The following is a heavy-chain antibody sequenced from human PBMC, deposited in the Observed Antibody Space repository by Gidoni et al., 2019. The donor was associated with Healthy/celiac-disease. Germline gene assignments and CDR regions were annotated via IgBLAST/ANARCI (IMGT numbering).Heavy chain of an antibody. Sequence: EVQLVESGGGLVQPGGSLRLSCAASGFTFSSYWMSWVRQAPGKGLEWVANIKQDGSEKYYVDSVKGRFTISRDNAKNSLYLQMNSLRAEDTAVYYCARDHPEGCNPFDYWGQGTLVTVSS. J-gene: IGHJ4*02. D-gene: IGHD2-15*01. CDR3: ARDHPEGCNPFDY. V-gene: IGHV3-7*03. CDR1: GFTFSSYW. CDR2: IKQDGSEK.